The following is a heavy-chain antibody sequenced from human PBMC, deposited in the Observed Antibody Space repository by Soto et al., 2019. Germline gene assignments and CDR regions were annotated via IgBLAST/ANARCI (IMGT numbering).Heavy chain of an antibody. CDR3: ARYPQEVLSQYFDY. Sequence: LRLSCSTSGFNFDKYAMSWVRQAPGKGLEWVSSISGHGGSTWYADSVKGRFTIARDNSKDTLYLEMNSLRAQDTALYYCARYPQEVLSQYFDYWGKGTLVTVSS. CDR1: GFNFDKYA. V-gene: IGHV3-23*01. CDR2: ISGHGGST. D-gene: IGHD4-4*01. J-gene: IGHJ4*02.